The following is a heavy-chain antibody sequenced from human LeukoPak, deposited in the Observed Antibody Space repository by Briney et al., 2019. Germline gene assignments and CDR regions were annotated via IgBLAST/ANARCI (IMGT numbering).Heavy chain of an antibody. CDR2: IYTSGST. CDR1: GGSISSYY. CDR3: ARGRAPIQNYYYYYMDV. D-gene: IGHD5-18*01. V-gene: IGHV4-4*07. J-gene: IGHJ6*03. Sequence: SETLSLTCTVSGGSISSYYWSWIRQPAGKGLEWIGRIYTSGSTNYNPSLKSRVTMSVDTSKSQFSLKLSSVTAADTAVYYCARGRAPIQNYYYYYMDVWGKGTTVTTSS.